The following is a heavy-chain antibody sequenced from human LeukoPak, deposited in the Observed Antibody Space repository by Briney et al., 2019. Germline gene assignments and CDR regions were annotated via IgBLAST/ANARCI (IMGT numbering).Heavy chain of an antibody. Sequence: SQTPSLTCAISGDSVSSNSAAWSWIRQSPSRGLEWLGRTYYRSKWNNNYAISVKSRITINPDTSKNQFSLQLNSVTPEDTGVYYCARARGYFDLWGRGTLVTVSS. D-gene: IGHD3-10*01. J-gene: IGHJ2*01. CDR2: TYYRSKWNN. CDR3: ARARGYFDL. CDR1: GDSVSSNSAA. V-gene: IGHV6-1*01.